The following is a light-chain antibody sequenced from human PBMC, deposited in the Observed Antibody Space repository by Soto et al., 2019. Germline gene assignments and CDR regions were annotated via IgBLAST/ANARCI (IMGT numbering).Light chain of an antibody. J-gene: IGLJ1*01. V-gene: IGLV2-14*01. CDR3: SSLSTTSTPIV. CDR2: EVN. CDR1: SSDIGLYNY. Sequence: QSALSQPASMSGSPGQSITIAFTGASSDIGLYNYVSWYQHHPGKAPKLLISEVNVRPSGLSDRFSASKAGNTASLTISGLQPEDEAYYYCSSLSTTSTPIVFGSGTKVTVL.